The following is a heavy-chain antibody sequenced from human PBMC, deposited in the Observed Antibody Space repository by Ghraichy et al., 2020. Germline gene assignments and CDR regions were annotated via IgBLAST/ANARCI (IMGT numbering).Heavy chain of an antibody. CDR2: ISGSGGST. CDR1: GFTFSSYA. Sequence: GGSLRLSCAASGFTFSSYAMSWVRQAPGKGLEWVSAISGSGGSTYYADSVKGRFTISRDNSKNTLYLQMNSLRAEDTAVYYCAKDQGYGDHERDYYYGMDVWGQGTTVTVSS. J-gene: IGHJ6*02. V-gene: IGHV3-23*01. CDR3: AKDQGYGDHERDYYYGMDV. D-gene: IGHD4-17*01.